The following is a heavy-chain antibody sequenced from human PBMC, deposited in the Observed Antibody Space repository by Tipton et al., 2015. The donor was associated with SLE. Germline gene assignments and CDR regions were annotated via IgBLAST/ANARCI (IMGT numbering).Heavy chain of an antibody. J-gene: IGHJ6*02. V-gene: IGHV4-30-4*08. D-gene: IGHD7-27*01. CDR2: IFYSGTT. Sequence: TLSLTCSVSGGSVSSGDYHWSWIRQPPGKGLEWIGDIFYSGTTYYNPSLKSRITISVDMSKNQFSLNLSSVTAADTAVYYCARASLWGYGMDVWGQGTTVTVSS. CDR1: GGSVSSGDYH. CDR3: ARASLWGYGMDV.